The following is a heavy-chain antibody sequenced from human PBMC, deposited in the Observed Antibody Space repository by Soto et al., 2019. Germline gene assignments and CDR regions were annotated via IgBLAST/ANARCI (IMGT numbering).Heavy chain of an antibody. CDR3: ARANYFASSCPFDY. D-gene: IGHD1-7*01. J-gene: IGHJ4*02. V-gene: IGHV4-31*03. CDR2: IYYSGST. CDR1: GVSISSGGYY. Sequence: PSETLSLTCTVSGVSISSGGYYWSLIRQHPGKGLEWIGYIYYSGSTYYNPSLKSRVTISVDTSKNQFSLKVSSVTAADTAVYYGARANYFASSCPFDYWGPGTLVTVSS.